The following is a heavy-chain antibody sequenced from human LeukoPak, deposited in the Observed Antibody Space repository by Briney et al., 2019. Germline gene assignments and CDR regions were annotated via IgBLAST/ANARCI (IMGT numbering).Heavy chain of an antibody. J-gene: IGHJ4*02. CDR3: ARRVTSSGYYWFDF. CDR2: IFYSGST. CDR1: GVSIRSYY. Sequence: PSETLSLTCTVSGVSIRSYYWSWIRQPPGKGLEGFGYIFYSGSTIYNPSLKSRVTISVDPPKTQFSLKLSSVTAADTAVYYCARRVTSSGYYWFDFWGQGTLVTVSS. V-gene: IGHV4-59*01. D-gene: IGHD3-22*01.